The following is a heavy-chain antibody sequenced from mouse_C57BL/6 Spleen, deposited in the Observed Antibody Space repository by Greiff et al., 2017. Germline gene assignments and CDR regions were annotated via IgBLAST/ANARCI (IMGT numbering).Heavy chain of an antibody. CDR1: GYTFTDYY. CDR2: INPNNGGT. D-gene: IGHD1-1*01. Sequence: EVQLQQSGPELVKPGASVKISCKASGYTFTDYYMNWVKQSHGKSLEWIGDINPNNGGTSYNQKFKGKATLTVDKSSSTAYMELRSLTSEDSAVYYCARDYYGSSYVAWFAYWGQGTLVTVSA. J-gene: IGHJ3*01. V-gene: IGHV1-26*01. CDR3: ARDYYGSSYVAWFAY.